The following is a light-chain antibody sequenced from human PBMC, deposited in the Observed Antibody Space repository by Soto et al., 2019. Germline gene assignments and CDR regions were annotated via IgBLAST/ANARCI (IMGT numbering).Light chain of an antibody. V-gene: IGKV3-20*01. CDR2: GAS. CDR1: QSVSSNY. J-gene: IGKJ1*01. CDR3: QHYDSSRPWT. Sequence: EIVLTQSPGTLSLSPGERATLSCRASQSVSSNYLAWYQHKPGQAPRLFIYGASSRATGIPDRFSGSGSGTDFTLTISRMEPEDFAEYYCQHYDSSRPWTFGQGTKVEIK.